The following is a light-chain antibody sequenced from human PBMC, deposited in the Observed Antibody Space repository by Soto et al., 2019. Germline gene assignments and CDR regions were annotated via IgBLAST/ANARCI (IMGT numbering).Light chain of an antibody. CDR3: SSYTIASTVI. Sequence: QSVLTQPASVSGSPGQSITISCTGTSSDVGIYNYVSWYQHHPGKAPKLIIYEVSDRPSGVSVRFSGSKSGNTASLTISGLQAEDEADYYCSSYTIASTVIFGGGTKLTVL. CDR2: EVS. J-gene: IGLJ2*01. CDR1: SSDVGIYNY. V-gene: IGLV2-14*01.